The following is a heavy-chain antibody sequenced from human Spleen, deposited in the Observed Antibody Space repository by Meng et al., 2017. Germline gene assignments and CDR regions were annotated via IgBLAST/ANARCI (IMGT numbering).Heavy chain of an antibody. CDR1: GFTFSSYW. Sequence: GESLKITCAASGFTFSSYWMHWVRQAPGQGLVSVSRSNSDGSSTSYADSVKGRFTISRDNAKNTVYLQMNSLRDEDTALYYCTNDRLDHWGQGALVTVSS. CDR2: SNSDGSST. J-gene: IGHJ1*01. D-gene: IGHD1-1*01. V-gene: IGHV3-74*01. CDR3: TNDRLDH.